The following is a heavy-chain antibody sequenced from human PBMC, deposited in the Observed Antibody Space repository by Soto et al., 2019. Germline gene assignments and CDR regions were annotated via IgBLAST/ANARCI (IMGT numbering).Heavy chain of an antibody. D-gene: IGHD3-10*01. Sequence: LSLTFTVSGGSIRSGDYFWSWIRQPPLKGLEWIGYIYYSGSTYYNPSLKSRVTISVDTSKNQFSLKLSSVTAADTAVYYCARGPNFYNSDRGWFEPWGQGTLVTVSS. CDR1: GGSIRSGDYF. CDR3: ARGPNFYNSDRGWFEP. V-gene: IGHV4-30-4*01. CDR2: IYYSGST. J-gene: IGHJ5*02.